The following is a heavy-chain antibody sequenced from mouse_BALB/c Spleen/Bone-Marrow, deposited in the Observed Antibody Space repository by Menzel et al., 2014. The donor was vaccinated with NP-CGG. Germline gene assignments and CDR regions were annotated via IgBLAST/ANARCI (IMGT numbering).Heavy chain of an antibody. J-gene: IGHJ1*01. Sequence: DQLQQSGAELVKPGASVKLSCTASGFNIKDTYMHWVKQRPEQGLEWIGRIDPANGNTKYDPKFQGKATITADTSSNTAYLQLSSLTSEDTAGYYCANYDYGWYFDVWGAGTTVTVSS. D-gene: IGHD2-4*01. CDR1: GFNIKDTY. CDR2: IDPANGNT. CDR3: ANYDYGWYFDV. V-gene: IGHV14-3*02.